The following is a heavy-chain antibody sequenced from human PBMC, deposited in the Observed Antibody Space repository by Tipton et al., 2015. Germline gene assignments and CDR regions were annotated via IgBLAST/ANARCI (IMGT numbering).Heavy chain of an antibody. CDR3: ARHGAGTTIIDY. CDR2: LSYSGKT. J-gene: IGHJ4*02. Sequence: TLSLTCTVSGGSISNSNYYWGWIRQPPGKGLEWIGSLSYSGKTDYNPPLRSRVTISVDTSKNQFSLRLNSVTAADTAVYYCARHGAGTTIIDYWGQGSLVTVSS. CDR1: GGSISNSNYY. V-gene: IGHV4-39*01. D-gene: IGHD1-1*01.